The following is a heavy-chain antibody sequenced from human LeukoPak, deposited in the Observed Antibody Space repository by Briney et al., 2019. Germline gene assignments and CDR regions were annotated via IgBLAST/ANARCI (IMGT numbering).Heavy chain of an antibody. J-gene: IGHJ4*02. V-gene: IGHV4-39*01. D-gene: IGHD1-7*01. Sequence: PSETLSLTCTVSGGSITSSSYHWGWIRQPPGEGLEWIGNVHYSGTTHYNPSLKSRVTISLDTSKNQLSLRLNSVTAADTAVYYCATRNRNYGHFDYWGQGTLVTVSS. CDR2: VHYSGTT. CDR3: ATRNRNYGHFDY. CDR1: GGSITSSSYH.